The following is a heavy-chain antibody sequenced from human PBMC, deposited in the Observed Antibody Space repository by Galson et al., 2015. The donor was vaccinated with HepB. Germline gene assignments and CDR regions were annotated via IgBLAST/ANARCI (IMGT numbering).Heavy chain of an antibody. J-gene: IGHJ4*02. CDR3: ARDSSNYVVLEYYFDY. D-gene: IGHD4-11*01. CDR1: GFTFSSYS. CDR2: IWYDGSNK. V-gene: IGHV3-33*08. Sequence: SLRLSCAASGFTFSSYSLNWVRQAPGKGLEWVAVIWYDGSNKYYADSVKGRFTISRDNSKNTLYLQMNSLRAEDTAVYYCARDSSNYVVLEYYFDYWGQGTLVTVSS.